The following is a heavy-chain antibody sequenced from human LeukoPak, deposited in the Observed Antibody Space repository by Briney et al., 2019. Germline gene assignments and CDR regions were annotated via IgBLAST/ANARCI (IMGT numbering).Heavy chain of an antibody. D-gene: IGHD3-22*01. CDR1: GFTFSSYE. CDR2: INSDGINT. J-gene: IGHJ5*02. CDR3: ARDLGQYYDTSDNWFDP. Sequence: SGGSLRLSCAASGFTFSSYEMNWVRQAPGKGLEWVSRINSDGINTSYADSVKGRFTISRDNAKNTLNLQMNSLRAEDTAVYYCARDLGQYYDTSDNWFDPWGQGTLVTVSS. V-gene: IGHV3-74*01.